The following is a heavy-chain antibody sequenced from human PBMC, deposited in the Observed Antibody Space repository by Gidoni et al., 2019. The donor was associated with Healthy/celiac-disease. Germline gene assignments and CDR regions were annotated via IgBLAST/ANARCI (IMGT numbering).Heavy chain of an antibody. CDR3: AREMIVVVITGAFDI. J-gene: IGHJ3*02. Sequence: EVQLVESGGGLVQPGGSLRLPCAASGFTFSSYWMSWVRQAPGKGLEWVANIKQDGSEKYYVDSVKGRFTISRDNAKNSLYLQMNSLRAEDTAVYYCAREMIVVVITGAFDIWGQGTMVTVSS. CDR1: GFTFSSYW. CDR2: IKQDGSEK. V-gene: IGHV3-7*05. D-gene: IGHD3-22*01.